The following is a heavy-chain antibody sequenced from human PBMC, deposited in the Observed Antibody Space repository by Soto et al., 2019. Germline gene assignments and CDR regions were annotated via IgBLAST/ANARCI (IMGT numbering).Heavy chain of an antibody. J-gene: IGHJ4*02. CDR2: IIPILGIA. V-gene: IGHV1-69*02. CDR3: ATVLRYFDWLPDLGY. D-gene: IGHD3-9*01. Sequence: SVKVSCKASGGTFSSYTISWVRQAPGQGLEWMGRIIPILGIANYAQKFQGRVTITADKSTSTAYMELSSLRSEDTAVYYCATVLRYFDWLPDLGYWGQGTLVTVSS. CDR1: GGTFSSYT.